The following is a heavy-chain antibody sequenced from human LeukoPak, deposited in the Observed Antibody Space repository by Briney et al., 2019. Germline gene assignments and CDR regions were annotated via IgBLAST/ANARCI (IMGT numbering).Heavy chain of an antibody. Sequence: GGSLRLSRAASGFTVSSNYMSWVRQAPGKGLEWVSVIYSGGSTYYADSVKGRFTISRDNSKNTLYLQMNSLRAEDTAVYYCARRDSSSWYSPYYYYGMDVWGQGTTVTVSS. CDR2: IYSGGST. D-gene: IGHD6-13*01. J-gene: IGHJ6*02. V-gene: IGHV3-66*01. CDR1: GFTVSSNY. CDR3: ARRDSSSWYSPYYYYGMDV.